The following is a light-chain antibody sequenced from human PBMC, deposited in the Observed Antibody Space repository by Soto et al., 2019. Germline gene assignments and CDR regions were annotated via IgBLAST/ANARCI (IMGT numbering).Light chain of an antibody. CDR1: QSVSSY. V-gene: IGKV3-11*01. CDR2: DAS. J-gene: IGKJ5*01. CDR3: HQRSNWPIT. Sequence: ETVLTQSPGPPSTSPGKRPTLYCXASQSVSSYLAWYQQKPGQAPRLLIYDASNRATGIPARFSGSGSGTDFTLTVSSLEPEDFAVYYCHQRSNWPITFGQGTRLETK.